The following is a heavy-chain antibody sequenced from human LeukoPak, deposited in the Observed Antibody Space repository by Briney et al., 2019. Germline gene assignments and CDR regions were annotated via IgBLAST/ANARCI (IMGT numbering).Heavy chain of an antibody. CDR2: VSGRDTST. V-gene: IGHV3-23*01. CDR1: GFTFSNYA. Sequence: PGGSLRLSCAASGFTFSNYAMSWVRQAPGKGLGWVSAVSGRDTSTYYADSVKGRFTISRDNSKNTLYLQMNSLRAEDTAIYYCAKWGDYDALTGYYDSDYWGQGTLVTVSS. J-gene: IGHJ4*02. D-gene: IGHD3-9*01. CDR3: AKWGDYDALTGYYDSDY.